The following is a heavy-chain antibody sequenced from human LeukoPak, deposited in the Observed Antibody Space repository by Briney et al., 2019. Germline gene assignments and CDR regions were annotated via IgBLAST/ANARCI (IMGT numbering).Heavy chain of an antibody. CDR3: ARDLSATWYSLGY. CDR2: IDWSGEAT. J-gene: IGHJ4*02. V-gene: IGHV3-20*04. Sequence: PGGSLRLSCVASTLNIADYGMSWVRQAPGKGVEWVSGIDWSGEATSYSDSVKGRFTISRDNAKNSLYLQMTSLRAEDTAVYYCARDLSATWYSLGYWGQGTLVTVSS. CDR1: TLNIADYG. D-gene: IGHD2-21*02.